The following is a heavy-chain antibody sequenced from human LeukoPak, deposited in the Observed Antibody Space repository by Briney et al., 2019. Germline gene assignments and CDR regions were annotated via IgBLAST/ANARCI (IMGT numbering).Heavy chain of an antibody. Sequence: SESLSLTCTVSGGSINSYYWSWIRQPPGKGLEWIGYIYYSGSTNYNPSLKSRVTISVDTSKNQFSLKLSSVTAADTAVYYCASIGYGDYYYGMDVWGQGTTVTVSS. V-gene: IGHV4-59*08. J-gene: IGHJ6*02. CDR2: IYYSGST. D-gene: IGHD4-17*01. CDR3: ASIGYGDYYYGMDV. CDR1: GGSINSYY.